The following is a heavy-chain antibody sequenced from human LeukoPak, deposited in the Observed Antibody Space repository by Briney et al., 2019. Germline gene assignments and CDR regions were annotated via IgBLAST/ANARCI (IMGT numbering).Heavy chain of an antibody. J-gene: IGHJ4*02. CDR1: GFTFSSYW. D-gene: IGHD1-14*01. V-gene: IGHV3-7*01. CDR3: AREAGTGDY. Sequence: GGSLRLSCAASGFTFSSYWMSWVRQAPGKGLEWVANMEQDGSEKYYVDSVKGRFTISRDNAKNSLFLQMNSLRADDAAVYYCAREAGTGDYWGQGTLVTVSS. CDR2: MEQDGSEK.